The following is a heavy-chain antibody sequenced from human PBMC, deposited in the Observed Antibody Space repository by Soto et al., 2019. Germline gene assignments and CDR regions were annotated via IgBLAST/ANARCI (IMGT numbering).Heavy chain of an antibody. CDR2: VSHDGLAQ. D-gene: IGHD6-19*01. Sequence: PGGSLRLSCEGSGFTFSRYGMHWVRQAPGMGLEWVAVVSHDGLAQYYGDSVKCRFTISRDNSQNTLYLQMNNLRTEDTAIYYCAKETIAVGGPNYFDYWGQGTLVTVSS. V-gene: IGHV3-30*18. CDR1: GFTFSRYG. CDR3: AKETIAVGGPNYFDY. J-gene: IGHJ4*02.